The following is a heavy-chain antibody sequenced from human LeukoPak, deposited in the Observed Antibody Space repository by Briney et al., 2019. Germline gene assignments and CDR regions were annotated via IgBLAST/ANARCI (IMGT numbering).Heavy chain of an antibody. Sequence: GGSLRLSCAASGFPFSTHSMNWVRQAPGKGLEWVSSISRISNYIYADSVKGRFTISRDNAKNSLYLQMNSLRAEDTAVYYCARDRREGIVATVDAFDIWGQGTMVTVSS. CDR1: GFPFSTHS. J-gene: IGHJ3*02. CDR3: ARDRREGIVATVDAFDI. V-gene: IGHV3-21*01. CDR2: ISRISNYI. D-gene: IGHD5-12*01.